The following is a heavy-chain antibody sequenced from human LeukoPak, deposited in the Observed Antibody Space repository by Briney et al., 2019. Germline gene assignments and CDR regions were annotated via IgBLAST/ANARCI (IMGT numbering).Heavy chain of an antibody. CDR2: INPNSGGT. J-gene: IGHJ4*02. Sequence: ASVKVSCKASGYTFTGYYMHWVRQAPGQGLEWVGWINPNSGGTNYAQKFQGRVTMTRDTSISTAYMELTRLGSGDTAVYYCARGSSINWYKYYFDYWGQGTLVTVSS. V-gene: IGHV1-2*02. D-gene: IGHD6-13*01. CDR3: ARGSSINWYKYYFDY. CDR1: GYTFTGYY.